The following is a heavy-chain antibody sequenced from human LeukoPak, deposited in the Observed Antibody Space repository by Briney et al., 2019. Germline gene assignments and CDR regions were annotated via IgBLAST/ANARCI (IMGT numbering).Heavy chain of an antibody. D-gene: IGHD4-17*01. Sequence: SQTLSLTCAVSGGSISSGGYSWSWIRQPPGKGLEWIGYIYHSGSTYYNPFLKSRVTISVDRSKNQFSLKLSSVTAADTAVYYCATYGDYGRFDYWGQGTLVTVSS. V-gene: IGHV4-30-2*01. CDR3: ATYGDYGRFDY. CDR2: IYHSGST. CDR1: GGSISSGGYS. J-gene: IGHJ4*02.